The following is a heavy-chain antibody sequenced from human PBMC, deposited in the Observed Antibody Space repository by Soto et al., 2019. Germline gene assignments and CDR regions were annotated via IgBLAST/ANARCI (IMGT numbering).Heavy chain of an antibody. CDR3: ARGGTTVVVPAAIDLDY. J-gene: IGHJ4*02. Sequence: SQTLSLTCAISGDSVSSNSAAWNWIRQSPSRGLEWLGRTYYRSKWYNDYAVSVKSRITINPDTSKNQFSLQLNSVTPEDTAVYYCARGGTTVVVPAAIDLDYWGQGTLVTVSS. CDR1: GDSVSSNSAA. V-gene: IGHV6-1*01. D-gene: IGHD2-2*01. CDR2: TYYRSKWYN.